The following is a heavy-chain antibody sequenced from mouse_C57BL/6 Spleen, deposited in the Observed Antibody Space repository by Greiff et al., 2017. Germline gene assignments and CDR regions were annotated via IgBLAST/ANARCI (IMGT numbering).Heavy chain of an antibody. CDR2: IYPRDGST. CDR1: GYTFTSYD. D-gene: IGHD4-1*01. CDR3: ATNWDWFAY. V-gene: IGHV1-85*01. Sequence: VQLHQSGPELVKPGASVKLSCKASGYTFTSYDINWVKQRPGQGLEWIEWIYPRDGSTKYNEKFKGKATLTVDTSSSTAYRELHSLTSEDSAVYFCATNWDWFAYWGQGTLVTVSA. J-gene: IGHJ3*01.